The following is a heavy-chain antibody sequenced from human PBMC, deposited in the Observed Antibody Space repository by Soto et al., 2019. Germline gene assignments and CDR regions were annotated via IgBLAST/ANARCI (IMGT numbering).Heavy chain of an antibody. CDR3: ARDKITGLFDY. V-gene: IGHV4-34*01. CDR2: INHSGST. J-gene: IGHJ4*02. D-gene: IGHD2-8*02. CDR1: GGSFSGYD. Sequence: PSETLSLTCAVYGGSFSGYDWTWIRQPPGTGLEWIGEINHSGSTNYNPSLKSRVTMSVDTSKNQFSLKLTSVTAADTAVYYCARDKITGLFDYWGQGTLVTVS.